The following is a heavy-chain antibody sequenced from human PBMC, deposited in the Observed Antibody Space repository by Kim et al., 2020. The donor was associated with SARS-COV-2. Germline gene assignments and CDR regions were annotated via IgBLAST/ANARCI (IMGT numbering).Heavy chain of an antibody. V-gene: IGHV4-31*03. CDR3: VGFHRYQLPTDYDY. Sequence: SETLSLTCTVSGVPINSGGFYWSWIRQHPGKGLEWIGYVYHSGSTQYNTSLRSRLTISVDTSKRQFSLKLNSLTAADTAVYYCVGFHRYQLPTDYDYWGQGTLVTVSS. CDR2: VYHSGST. CDR1: GVPINSGGFY. D-gene: IGHD2-2*01. J-gene: IGHJ4*02.